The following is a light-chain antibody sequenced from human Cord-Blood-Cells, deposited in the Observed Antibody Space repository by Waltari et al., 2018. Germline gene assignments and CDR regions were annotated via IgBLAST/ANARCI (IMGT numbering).Light chain of an antibody. J-gene: IGLJ1*01. CDR2: DVS. Sequence: QSALTQPASVSGSRGQSLTISCTGTRSNRGAYNYVPWYQQHPGKAPKLMIYDVSNRPSGVSNRFSGSKSGNTASLTISGLQAEDEADYYCSSYTSSSFYVFGTGTKVTVL. CDR1: RSNRGAYNY. V-gene: IGLV2-14*03. CDR3: SSYTSSSFYV.